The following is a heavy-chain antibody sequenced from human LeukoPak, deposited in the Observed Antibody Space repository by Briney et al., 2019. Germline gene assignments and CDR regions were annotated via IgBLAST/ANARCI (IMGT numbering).Heavy chain of an antibody. CDR3: ATRGRIRYFDWLLDY. V-gene: IGHV3-23*01. D-gene: IGHD3-9*01. Sequence: GGSLRLSCAAAGFRFNKYWMSWVRQAPGKGLEWVSAISGSGGSTYYADSVKGRFTISRDNSKNTLYLQMNSLRAEDTAVYYCATRGRIRYFDWLLDYWGQGTLVTVSS. CDR2: ISGSGGST. J-gene: IGHJ4*02. CDR1: GFRFNKYW.